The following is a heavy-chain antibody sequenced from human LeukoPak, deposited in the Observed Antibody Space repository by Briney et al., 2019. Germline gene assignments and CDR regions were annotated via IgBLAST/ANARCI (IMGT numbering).Heavy chain of an antibody. CDR1: GFTFSSYG. CDR3: ARDPRFGELLQEFYYYGMDV. Sequence: KPGRSLRLSCAASGFTFSSYGRHWVRQAPGKGLEWVAVIWYDGSNKYYADSVKGRFTISRDNSKNTLYLQMNSLRAEDTAVYYCARDPRFGELLQEFYYYGMDVWGQGTTVTVSS. D-gene: IGHD3-10*01. V-gene: IGHV3-33*01. J-gene: IGHJ6*02. CDR2: IWYDGSNK.